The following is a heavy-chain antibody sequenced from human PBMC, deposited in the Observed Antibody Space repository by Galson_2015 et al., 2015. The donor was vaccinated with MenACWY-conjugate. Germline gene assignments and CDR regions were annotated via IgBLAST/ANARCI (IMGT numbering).Heavy chain of an antibody. Sequence: SLRLSCAASGFAFRDFCMHWVRQAPGKGLECVSRICAGGISIMYGDSVRGRFTISRDDAENTLYRQMDSLRADDTAVYFCVRGSSGWRGMDILGQGTTVTVSS. V-gene: IGHV3-74*03. CDR3: VRGSSGWRGMDI. CDR2: ICAGGISI. CDR1: GFAFRDFC. J-gene: IGHJ6*02. D-gene: IGHD6-19*01.